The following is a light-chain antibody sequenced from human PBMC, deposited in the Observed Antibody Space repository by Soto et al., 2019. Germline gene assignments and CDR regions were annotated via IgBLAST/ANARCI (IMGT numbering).Light chain of an antibody. J-gene: IGKJ4*01. Sequence: EMVLTQSPATLSLSPGERATLSCRASQSVSSYLAWYQQKPGQAPRLLIYDASNRATGIPARFSGSGSGTDFTLTISILEPEDFAVYYCQQRSNWPPLTFGGGTKVEIK. CDR1: QSVSSY. V-gene: IGKV3-11*01. CDR2: DAS. CDR3: QQRSNWPPLT.